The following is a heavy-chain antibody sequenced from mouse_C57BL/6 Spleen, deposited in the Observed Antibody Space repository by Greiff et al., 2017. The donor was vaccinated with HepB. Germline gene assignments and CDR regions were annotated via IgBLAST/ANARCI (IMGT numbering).Heavy chain of an antibody. V-gene: IGHV1-47*01. CDR2: FHPYNDDT. Sequence: QVQLQQSGAELVKPGASVKMSCKASGYTFTTYPIEWMKQNHGKSLEWIGNFHPYNDDTKYNEKFKGKATLTVEKSSSTVYLELSRLTYDDSAVYFCARTLYYGSSSWFAYWGQVTLVTVSA. J-gene: IGHJ3*01. CDR3: ARTLYYGSSSWFAY. D-gene: IGHD1-1*01. CDR1: GYTFTTYP.